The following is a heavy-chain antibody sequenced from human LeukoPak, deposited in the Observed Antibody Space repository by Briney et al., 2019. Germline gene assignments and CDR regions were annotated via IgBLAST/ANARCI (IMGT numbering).Heavy chain of an antibody. J-gene: IGHJ5*02. D-gene: IGHD3-3*01. CDR2: ISYDGSNK. Sequence: GGSLRLSCAASGFTFSSYAMHWVRQAPGKGLEWVALISYDGSNKYYADSVKGRFTISRDNSKNTLYLQMNSLRAEDTAVYYCARAITIFGVVTIHNWFDPWGQGTLVTVSS. CDR3: ARAITIFGVVTIHNWFDP. CDR1: GFTFSSYA. V-gene: IGHV3-30*04.